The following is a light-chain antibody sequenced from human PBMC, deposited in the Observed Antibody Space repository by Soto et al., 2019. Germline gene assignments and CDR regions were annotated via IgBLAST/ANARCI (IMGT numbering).Light chain of an antibody. Sequence: QSVLTQPASVSGSPGQSITISCTGTSSDVGGYNYVSWYQQHPGKAPKLMIYDVSNRPSGVSNRFSGSKSGNTASLTISGLQAEDEAYYYCSSYTSSSNLVFGGGTKLTVL. CDR2: DVS. CDR1: SSDVGGYNY. J-gene: IGLJ2*01. CDR3: SSYTSSSNLV. V-gene: IGLV2-14*01.